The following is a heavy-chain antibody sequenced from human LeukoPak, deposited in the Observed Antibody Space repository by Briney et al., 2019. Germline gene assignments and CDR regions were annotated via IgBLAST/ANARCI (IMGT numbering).Heavy chain of an antibody. D-gene: IGHD2-21*01. CDR3: ARRGLVVVPL. Sequence: SETLSLTCTVSRGSVSSSDSYWVWVRQPPGKGLEWIGSIYYGGSTYYNPSLKSRLTISVDTSKSQFSLKLTSVTAADTAVYYCARRGLVVVPLWGQGTLVTVSS. CDR1: RGSVSSSDSY. V-gene: IGHV4-39*01. J-gene: IGHJ4*02. CDR2: IYYGGST.